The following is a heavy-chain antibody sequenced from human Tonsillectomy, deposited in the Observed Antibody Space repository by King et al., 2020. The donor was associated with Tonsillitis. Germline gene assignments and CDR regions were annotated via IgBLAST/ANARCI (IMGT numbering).Heavy chain of an antibody. CDR2: MNIDGTTI. CDR1: GFTFTDYW. J-gene: IGHJ5*02. CDR3: VRGLREGFDP. Sequence: VQLVESGGGLVQPGGSLRLSCAASGFTFTDYWMHWVRQAPGEGLVWISRMNIDGTTISYADSVKGRSTISRDNAKNTVYLQLNSLRVEDTAVYYCVRGLREGFDPWGQGTLVAVSS. V-gene: IGHV3-74*01.